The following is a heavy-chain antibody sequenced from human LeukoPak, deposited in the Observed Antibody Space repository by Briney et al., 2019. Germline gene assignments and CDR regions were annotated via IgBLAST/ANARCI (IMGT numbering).Heavy chain of an antibody. Sequence: GGSLRLSCVASGFTFSYYSMNWVRQAPGKGLEWVSYINSISGEIWYADSVKGRFTISRDDAKNSLYLQMNSLRDEDTAVYYCARDSQGSGMYSVVYWGQGTLVTVSS. CDR1: GFTFSYYS. CDR3: ARDSQGSGMYSVVY. CDR2: INSISGEI. D-gene: IGHD3-10*01. J-gene: IGHJ4*02. V-gene: IGHV3-48*02.